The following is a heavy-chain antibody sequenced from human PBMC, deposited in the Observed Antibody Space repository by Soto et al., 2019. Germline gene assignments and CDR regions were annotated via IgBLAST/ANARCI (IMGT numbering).Heavy chain of an antibody. J-gene: IGHJ4*02. CDR2: INPSGGST. Sequence: ASVKVSCKASGYTFTSYYMHWVRQAPGQGLEWMGIINPSGGSTSYAQKFQGRVTMTRDMSTSTVYMELSSLRSEDTAVYYCARPTYIVGAPIPFDYWGQGTLVTVSS. V-gene: IGHV1-46*01. CDR1: GYTFTSYY. D-gene: IGHD1-26*01. CDR3: ARPTYIVGAPIPFDY.